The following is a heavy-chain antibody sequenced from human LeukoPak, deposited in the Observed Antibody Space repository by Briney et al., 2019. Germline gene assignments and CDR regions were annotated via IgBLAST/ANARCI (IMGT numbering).Heavy chain of an antibody. J-gene: IGHJ4*02. D-gene: IGHD3-22*01. CDR2: INPSGGST. CDR3: ARDRDVYYDSSGSSFGVGY. Sequence: EASVKVSCKASGYTFTSYYMHWVRQAPGQGLEWMGIINPSGGSTSYAQKFQGRVTMTRDMSTSTVYMELSSLRSEDTAVYYCARDRDVYYDSSGSSFGVGYWGQGTLVTVSS. CDR1: GYTFTSYY. V-gene: IGHV1-46*01.